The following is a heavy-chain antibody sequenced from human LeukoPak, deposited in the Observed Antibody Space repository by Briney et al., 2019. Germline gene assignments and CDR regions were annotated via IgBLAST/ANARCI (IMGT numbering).Heavy chain of an antibody. CDR3: ARGIQLDY. V-gene: IGHV4-34*01. Sequence: SETLSLTCAVYGGSFSGYYWSWIRQPPGKGLEWIGDIDHSGNTKYKPSLKSRVTISIDTSKNQFSLNLNSVTAADTAVYYCARGIQLDYWGQGTLVTVSS. J-gene: IGHJ4*02. CDR1: GGSFSGYY. CDR2: IDHSGNT. D-gene: IGHD5-18*01.